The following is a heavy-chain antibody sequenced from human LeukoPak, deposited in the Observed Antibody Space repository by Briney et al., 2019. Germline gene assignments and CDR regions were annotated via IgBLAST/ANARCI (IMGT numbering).Heavy chain of an antibody. CDR3: AREKGGSSDI. CDR1: GGSIGSGGYY. V-gene: IGHV4-31*03. D-gene: IGHD3-10*01. Sequence: SQTLSLTCTVSGGSIGSGGYYWSWLRQHPGKGLEWIGYIYYSGSTYYNPSLKSRVTISVDTSKNQFSLKLSSVTAADTAVYYCAREKGGSSDIWGQGTMVTVSS. J-gene: IGHJ3*02. CDR2: IYYSGST.